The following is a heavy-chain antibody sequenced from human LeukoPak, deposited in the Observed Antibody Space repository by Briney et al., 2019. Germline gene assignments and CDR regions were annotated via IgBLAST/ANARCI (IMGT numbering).Heavy chain of an antibody. D-gene: IGHD3-22*01. CDR2: IYYSGST. Sequence: SQTLSLTCTVSGGSISSGDYYWSWLRQPPGKGLEWIGYIYYSGSTYYNPSLKSRVTISVDTSKNQFSLKLSSVTAADTAVYYCARVGYYYDSSGYYYPSYFDYWGQGTLVTVSS. CDR1: GGSISSGDYY. CDR3: ARVGYYYDSSGYYYPSYFDY. J-gene: IGHJ4*02. V-gene: IGHV4-30-4*01.